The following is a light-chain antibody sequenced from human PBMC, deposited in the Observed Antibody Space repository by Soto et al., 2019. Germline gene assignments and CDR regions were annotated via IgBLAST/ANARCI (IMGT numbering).Light chain of an antibody. CDR2: KAS. V-gene: IGKV1-5*03. J-gene: IGKJ1*01. CDR3: QQYSDLWA. Sequence: DIQLTQSPSTLSASVGDRVTITCRASRSIINWLAWYQQKSGKGPKLLIYKASNLQTGVPSRFSGSGYGTEFTLTISSLQPDDVATYYCQQYSDLWAFGQGTKVEIK. CDR1: RSIINW.